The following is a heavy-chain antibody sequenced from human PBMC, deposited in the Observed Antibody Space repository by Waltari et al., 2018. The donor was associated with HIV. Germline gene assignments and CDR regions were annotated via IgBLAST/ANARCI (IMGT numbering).Heavy chain of an antibody. Sequence: GSTNYNPSLKSRVTISVDTSKNQFSLKLSSVTAADTAVYYCARGPVLNYVDTAMVDWDPFDYWGQGTLVTVSS. CDR3: ARGPVLNYVDTAMVDWDPFDY. D-gene: IGHD5-18*01. J-gene: IGHJ4*02. CDR2: GST. V-gene: IGHV4-34*01.